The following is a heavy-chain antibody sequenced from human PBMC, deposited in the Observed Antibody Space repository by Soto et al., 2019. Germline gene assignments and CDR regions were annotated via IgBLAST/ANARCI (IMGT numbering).Heavy chain of an antibody. CDR3: ARVRRVYYFDY. V-gene: IGHV4-61*01. Sequence: SETLSLTCTVSGGSVNSDNYYWTWIRQPPGKGLEWIGYIYYSGTADYSPSLKSRVTISVDTSKNQFSLKLTSVTAADTAIYYCARVRRVYYFDYWGQGTLVTVSS. J-gene: IGHJ4*02. CDR2: IYYSGTA. D-gene: IGHD3-3*01. CDR1: GGSVNSDNYY.